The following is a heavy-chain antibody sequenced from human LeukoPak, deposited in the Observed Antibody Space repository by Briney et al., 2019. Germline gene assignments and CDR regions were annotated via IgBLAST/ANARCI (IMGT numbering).Heavy chain of an antibody. CDR2: IYTSGST. J-gene: IGHJ4*02. D-gene: IGHD3-10*01. CDR1: GGSISSGSYY. Sequence: SETLSLTCTVSGGSISSGSYYWSWIRQPAGKGLEWIGRIYTSGSTNYNPSLKSRVTMSVDTSKNQFSLKLSSVTAADTAVYYCAREGGSELLWFGESTVDYWGQGTLVTVSS. V-gene: IGHV4-61*02. CDR3: AREGGSELLWFGESTVDY.